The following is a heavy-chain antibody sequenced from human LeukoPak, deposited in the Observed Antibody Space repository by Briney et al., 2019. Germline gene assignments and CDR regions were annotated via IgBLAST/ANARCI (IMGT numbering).Heavy chain of an antibody. V-gene: IGHV3-21*01. CDR3: ARGQSFDWLTHEY. Sequence: PGGSLRLSCAASGFTFSTFAMIWVRQAPGKGLEWVSVISSSSSYIYYADSVRGRFTISRDNAKNSLYLQMNSLRAEDTAVYYCARGQSFDWLTHEYWGQGTLVTVSS. J-gene: IGHJ4*02. CDR2: ISSSSSYI. D-gene: IGHD3-9*01. CDR1: GFTFSTFA.